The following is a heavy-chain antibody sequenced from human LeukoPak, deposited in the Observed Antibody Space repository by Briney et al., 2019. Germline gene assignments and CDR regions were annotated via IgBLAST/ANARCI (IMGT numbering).Heavy chain of an antibody. J-gene: IGHJ5*02. D-gene: IGHD6-19*01. CDR1: GYTFTSYG. CDR3: ARRLIGWFDP. V-gene: IGHV1-18*01. CDR2: ISAYNGST. Sequence: VASVRVSCKASGYTFTSYGISWVRQAPGQGLEWMGWISAYNGSTNYAQKLQGRVTMTTDTSTSTAYMELRSLRSDDTAVYYCARRLIGWFDPWGQGTLVTVSS.